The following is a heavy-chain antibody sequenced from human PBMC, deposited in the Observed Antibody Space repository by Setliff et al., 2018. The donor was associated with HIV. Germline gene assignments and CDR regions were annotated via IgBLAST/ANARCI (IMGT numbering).Heavy chain of an antibody. D-gene: IGHD3-10*01. J-gene: IGHJ1*01. CDR3: ARADPLGEQVWSLQFFQL. CDR2: INSDGSTT. Sequence: LRLSCAASGFTFSDYWMHWVRQVPEKGLVWVSRINSDGSTTNYADSVRGRFTISRDNAKNTLYLQMNSLRAEDAAVYYCARADPLGEQVWSLQFFQLWGQGTLVTVSS. CDR1: GFTFSDYW. V-gene: IGHV3-74*01.